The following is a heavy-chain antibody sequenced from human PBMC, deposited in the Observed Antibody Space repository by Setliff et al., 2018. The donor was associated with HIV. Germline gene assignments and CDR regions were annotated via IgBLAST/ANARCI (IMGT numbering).Heavy chain of an antibody. J-gene: IGHJ5*02. CDR1: GFTFSDFS. V-gene: IGHV3-11*04. D-gene: IGHD2-2*01. CDR2: ISSSDNTM. CDR3: AKDIIPAGLFHDL. Sequence: PGGSLRLSCAASGFTFSDFSMSWIRQAPGKGLEWISYISSSDNTMYYADSVKGRFTISRDNAKNSLFLQLNSLRAEDAAVYYCAKDIIPAGLFHDLWGQGTLVTVSS.